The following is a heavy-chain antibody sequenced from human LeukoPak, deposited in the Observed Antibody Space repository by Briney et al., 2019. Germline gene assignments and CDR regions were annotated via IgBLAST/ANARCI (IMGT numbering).Heavy chain of an antibody. Sequence: GGCQRLSCAASGFTVSSNSMSWARQAPGKGLVWASVIYTGGTTYYADSVKGRFTISRDNSKNTLYLQMNSLRAEDTAVYYCARDVAAPGGVYFDYWGQGSLVTVSS. CDR1: GFTVSSNS. CDR2: IYTGGTT. CDR3: ARDVAAPGGVYFDY. V-gene: IGHV3-66*01. J-gene: IGHJ4*02. D-gene: IGHD3-16*01.